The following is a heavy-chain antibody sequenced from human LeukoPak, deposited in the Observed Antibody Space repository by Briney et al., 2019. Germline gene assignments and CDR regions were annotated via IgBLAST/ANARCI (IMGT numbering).Heavy chain of an antibody. D-gene: IGHD2-2*01. J-gene: IGHJ5*02. CDR2: IYYSGST. CDR3: ARYDCSTTSCYMGQGLLDP. V-gene: IGHV4-39*01. CDR1: GGSISSSSYY. Sequence: SETLSLTCTVSGGSISSSSYYWGWIRQPPGKGLEWIGSIYYSGSTYYNPSLKSRVTISVDTSKNQFSLKLSSVTAADTAVYYCARYDCSTTSCYMGQGLLDPWGQGTLVTVSS.